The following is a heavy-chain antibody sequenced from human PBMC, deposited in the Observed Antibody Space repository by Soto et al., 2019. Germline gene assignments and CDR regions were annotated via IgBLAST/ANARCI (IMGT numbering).Heavy chain of an antibody. J-gene: IGHJ6*02. CDR2: ISPYSGNT. Sequence: QVQLVQSGDEVRKPGSSVKVSCKASGYIFVNYGIAWVRQAPGHGLEWMGWISPYSGNTHYASKVQGRLHMTTDTSTSTAYMDQGSLTSHDAAVYYCAMVDNYVTPAPQDVWGQGTTVTVSS. V-gene: IGHV1-18*01. CDR1: GYIFVNYG. D-gene: IGHD3-16*01. CDR3: AMVDNYVTPAPQDV.